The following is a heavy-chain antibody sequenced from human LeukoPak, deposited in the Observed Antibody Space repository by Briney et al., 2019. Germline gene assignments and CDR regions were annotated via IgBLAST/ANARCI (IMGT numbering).Heavy chain of an antibody. CDR3: ARVRVLAMDV. CDR1: GFTLSGYE. J-gene: IGHJ6*02. D-gene: IGHD4-17*01. V-gene: IGHV3-48*03. Sequence: GGSLRLSCAASGFTLSGYEMNWVRQAPGRGLEWVSYISASGSTIHYADSVKGRFIISRDNAKKSLYLQTNSLRAEDTAVYHCARVRVLAMDVWGQGTTVIVSS. CDR2: ISASGSTI.